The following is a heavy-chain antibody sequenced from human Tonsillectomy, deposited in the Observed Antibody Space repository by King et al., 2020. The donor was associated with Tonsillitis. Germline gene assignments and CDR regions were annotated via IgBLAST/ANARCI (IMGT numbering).Heavy chain of an antibody. CDR1: GYTFTGYY. D-gene: IGHD2-15*01. CDR3: VRESCATSKCYPGY. J-gene: IGHJ4*02. V-gene: IGHV1-2*02. CDR2: INPNNGAT. Sequence: QLVQSGAEVKKTGASVKVSCQASGYTFTGYYIHWVRQAPGQGLEWMGWINPNNGATHYAQKFQYTVTMTRDTSIDTAYLNLGRLRSDDTALYYCVRESCATSKCYPGYWGQGTLVTVSS.